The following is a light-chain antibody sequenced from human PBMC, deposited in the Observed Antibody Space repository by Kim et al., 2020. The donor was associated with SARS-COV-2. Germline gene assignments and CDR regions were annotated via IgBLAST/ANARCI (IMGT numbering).Light chain of an antibody. CDR3: QKYSTAPWT. J-gene: IGKJ1*01. Sequence: SVGDRVTISCRASQGISNYLVWYQQKPGKVPKVLIYPASTLQSGVPSRFSGSGSGTEFTLTISSLQPEDAATYYCQKYSTAPWTFGQGTKVDIK. CDR2: PAS. V-gene: IGKV1-27*01. CDR1: QGISNY.